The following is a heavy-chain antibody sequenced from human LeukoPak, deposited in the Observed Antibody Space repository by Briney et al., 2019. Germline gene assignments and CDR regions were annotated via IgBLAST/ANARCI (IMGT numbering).Heavy chain of an antibody. CDR1: GGSISSYY. Sequence: SETLPLTCTVSGGSISSYYWSWIRQPAGKGLEWIGRIYTSGSTNYNPSLKSRVTMSVDTSKNQFSLKLSSVTAADTAVYYCAREYYYDSSGYPRPFDYWGQGTLVTVSS. CDR2: IYTSGST. D-gene: IGHD3-22*01. CDR3: AREYYYDSSGYPRPFDY. J-gene: IGHJ4*02. V-gene: IGHV4-4*07.